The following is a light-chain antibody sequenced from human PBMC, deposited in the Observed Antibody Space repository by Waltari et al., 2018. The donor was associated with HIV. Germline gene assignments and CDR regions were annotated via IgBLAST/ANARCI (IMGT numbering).Light chain of an antibody. V-gene: IGLV1-40*01. CDR3: QSYDSSLSVV. J-gene: IGLJ2*01. CDR2: GNS. CDR1: SSNIGAGYD. Sequence: QSVLTQPPSVSGAPGQRVTIPCTGSSSNIGAGYDVHWYQQLPGTAPKLLIYGNSNQPSGVPDRFSGSKSGTSASLAITGLQAEDEADYYCQSYDSSLSVVFGGGTKLTVL.